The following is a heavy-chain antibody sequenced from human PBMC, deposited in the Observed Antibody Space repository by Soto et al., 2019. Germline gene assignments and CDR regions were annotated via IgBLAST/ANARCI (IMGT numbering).Heavy chain of an antibody. J-gene: IGHJ4*02. V-gene: IGHV3-23*01. CDR2: ISGSGGST. CDR1: GFTFSSYA. CDR3: AKPIRLVIEEGDY. D-gene: IGHD3-9*01. Sequence: EVQLLESGGGLVQPGGSLRLSCAASGFTFSSYAMSWVRQAPGKGLEWVSAISGSGGSTYYADSVKGRFTISRDNSKNTLYLQMNSRRAEDTAVYYCAKPIRLVIEEGDYWGQGTLVTVSS.